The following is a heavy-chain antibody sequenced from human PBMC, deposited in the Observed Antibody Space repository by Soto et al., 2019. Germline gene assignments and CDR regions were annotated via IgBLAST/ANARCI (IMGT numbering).Heavy chain of an antibody. CDR3: AHCTLHDYGDYDPGTSHVFDS. CDR1: GMSLSNSEVG. J-gene: IGHJ4*02. CDR2: IYGDNDK. V-gene: IGHV2-5*02. D-gene: IGHD4-17*01. Sequence: SGPTLVNPTQTLTVTCTFSGMSLSNSEVGVAWIRQPPGKALEWLALIYGDNDKRYSPSLKTRLTITKDTSKNQVVLTMTNMDPVDTATYYCAHCTLHDYGDYDPGTSHVFDSWGQGALVTVSS.